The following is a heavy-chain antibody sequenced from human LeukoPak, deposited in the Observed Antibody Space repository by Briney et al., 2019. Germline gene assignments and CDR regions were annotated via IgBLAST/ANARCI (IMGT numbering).Heavy chain of an antibody. V-gene: IGHV4-39*01. D-gene: IGHD3-16*02. CDR2: IYYSGST. J-gene: IGHJ3*02. Sequence: SETLSLTCTVSGGSISSSSYYWGWIRQPPGKGLEWIGSIYYSGSTYYNPSLKSRVTISVDTSKNQFSLKLSSVTAADTAVYYCARLGDYVWGSYRNINDAFDIWGQGIIVTVSS. CDR3: ARLGDYVWGSYRNINDAFDI. CDR1: GGSISSSSYY.